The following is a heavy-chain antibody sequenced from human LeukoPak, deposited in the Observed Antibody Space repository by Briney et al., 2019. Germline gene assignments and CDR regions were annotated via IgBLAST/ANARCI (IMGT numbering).Heavy chain of an antibody. V-gene: IGHV3-21*04. CDR2: ISSSSSYI. Sequence: GGSLRLSCAASGFTFSSYSMNWVRQAPGRGLEWVSSISSSSSYIYYADSVKGRFTISRDNAKNSLYLQMNSQRAEDTALYYCAKDNGGYDSYFDYWGQGTLVTVSS. D-gene: IGHD3-22*01. J-gene: IGHJ4*02. CDR3: AKDNGGYDSYFDY. CDR1: GFTFSSYS.